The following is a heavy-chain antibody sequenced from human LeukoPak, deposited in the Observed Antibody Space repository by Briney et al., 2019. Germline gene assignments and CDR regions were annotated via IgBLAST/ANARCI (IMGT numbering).Heavy chain of an antibody. J-gene: IGHJ4*02. Sequence: SVKVSCKASGGTFSSYTISWVRQAPGQGLEWMGRIIPILGIANYAQKFQGRVTITADKSTSTAYMELSSLRSEDTAVYYCARDKGDYYDSSGYHYWGQGTLVTVSS. V-gene: IGHV1-69*04. CDR1: GGTFSSYT. CDR2: IIPILGIA. D-gene: IGHD3-22*01. CDR3: ARDKGDYYDSSGYHY.